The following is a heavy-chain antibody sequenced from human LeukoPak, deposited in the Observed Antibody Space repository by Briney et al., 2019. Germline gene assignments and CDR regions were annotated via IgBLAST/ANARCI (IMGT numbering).Heavy chain of an antibody. V-gene: IGHV1-69*04. CDR2: IIPILGIA. CDR1: GGTFSSYA. J-gene: IGHJ4*02. Sequence: ASVKVSCKASGGTFSSYAISWVRQAPGQGLEWMGRIIPILGIANYAQKFQGRVTITADKSTSTAYMELSSLRSEDTAVYYCARVLNSSGWYLEYYFDYWGQGTLVTVSS. CDR3: ARVLNSSGWYLEYYFDY. D-gene: IGHD6-19*01.